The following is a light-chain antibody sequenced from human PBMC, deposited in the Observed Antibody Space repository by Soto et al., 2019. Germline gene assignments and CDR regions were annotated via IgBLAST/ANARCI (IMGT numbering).Light chain of an antibody. CDR3: QQYGSSPEWT. CDR1: QSVSSSY. V-gene: IGKV3-20*01. CDR2: GAS. J-gene: IGKJ1*01. Sequence: IVLTQSPATLSLSPGESPTLSCRPSQSVSSSYLAWYQQQPGQAPRLLIDGASSRATVIPDRFSGSWSGTDFTLTISRLEPEDFAVYYCQQYGSSPEWTFGQGTKVDIK.